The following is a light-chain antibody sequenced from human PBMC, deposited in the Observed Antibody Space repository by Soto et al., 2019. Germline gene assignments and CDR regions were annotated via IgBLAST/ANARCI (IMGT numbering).Light chain of an antibody. Sequence: QSVLTQPASVSGSPGQSITISCTGTSSDVGGYNYVSWYQQHPGKAPKLMIYEVSNRPSGVSNRFSGSKSGNTASLTISGLQAEDEADYYCSSYTSSSTPYVYGPRTQVTVL. CDR1: SSDVGGYNY. CDR2: EVS. J-gene: IGLJ1*01. V-gene: IGLV2-14*01. CDR3: SSYTSSSTPYV.